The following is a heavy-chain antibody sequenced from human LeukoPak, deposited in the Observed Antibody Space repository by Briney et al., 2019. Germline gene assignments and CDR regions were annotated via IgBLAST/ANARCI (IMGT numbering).Heavy chain of an antibody. Sequence: GGSLRLSCAASGFTFDDYTMHWVRQAPGKGLEWVSLISWDGGSTYYADSVKGRFTISRDNSKNSLYLQMNSLRTEDTALYYRAKPRNDDMVWGGGALDVWGKGTTVTVSS. CDR3: AKPRNDDMVWGGGALDV. V-gene: IGHV3-43*01. J-gene: IGHJ6*04. D-gene: IGHD3-10*01. CDR1: GFTFDDYT. CDR2: ISWDGGST.